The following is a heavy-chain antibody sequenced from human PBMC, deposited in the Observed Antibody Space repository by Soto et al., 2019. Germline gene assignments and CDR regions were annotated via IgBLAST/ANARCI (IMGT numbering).Heavy chain of an antibody. CDR2: INAGNGNT. D-gene: IGHD4-17*01. CDR3: TRENIENSDGLYGDGEI. CDR1: GYTFTGYY. V-gene: IGHV1-2*02. Sequence: AAVKVSCTSSGYTFTGYYMHWVRQAPGQGLEWMGWINAGNGNTKYSQKFQGRVTITRDTSASTAYMELSRLRSDDTAVYYCTRENIENSDGLYGDGEIWGQGATVNGCS. J-gene: IGHJ6*02.